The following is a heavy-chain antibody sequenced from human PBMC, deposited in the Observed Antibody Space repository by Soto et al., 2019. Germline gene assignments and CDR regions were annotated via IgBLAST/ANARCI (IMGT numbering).Heavy chain of an antibody. V-gene: IGHV4-59*02. CDR1: GGAVSRYY. Sequence: GTLSLTCTVYGGAVSRYYWSWIRQPPGKGLEWIGYIYDSGSTNYNPSLKSRVTISGNTSKNQFSLKLSSVTAADTAVYYCARDLVVPAALNYNYGMDVWGQGTTVTVSS. J-gene: IGHJ6*02. CDR2: IYDSGST. D-gene: IGHD2-2*01. CDR3: ARDLVVPAALNYNYGMDV.